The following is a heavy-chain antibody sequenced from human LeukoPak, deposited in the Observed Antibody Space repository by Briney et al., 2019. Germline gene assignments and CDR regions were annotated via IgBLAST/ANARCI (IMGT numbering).Heavy chain of an antibody. V-gene: IGHV3-30*04. CDR3: ARDVVAEAGTLRVSYYYYYMDV. CDR2: ISYDGSNK. J-gene: IGHJ6*03. CDR1: GFTFSSYA. Sequence: GGSLRLSCAASGFTFSSYAMHWVRQAPGKGLEWVAVISYDGSNKYYADSVKGRFTISRDNSKNTLYLQMNSLRAEDTAVYYCARDVVAEAGTLRVSYYYYYMDVWGKGTTVTVSS. D-gene: IGHD6-13*01.